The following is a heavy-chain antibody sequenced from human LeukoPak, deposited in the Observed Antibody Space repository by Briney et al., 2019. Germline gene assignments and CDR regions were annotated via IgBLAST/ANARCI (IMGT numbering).Heavy chain of an antibody. CDR1: GFTFSNNG. V-gene: IGHV3-23*01. Sequence: PGGSLRLSCAASGFTFSNNGMTWVRQAPGKGMEWVTGISGSGDATYDADSVKGRFTISRDNSKNTLYLQMNSLRAEDTAVYYCANLLYSSSWYEAFDSWGQGTMVTASS. D-gene: IGHD6-13*01. J-gene: IGHJ3*02. CDR2: ISGSGDAT. CDR3: ANLLYSSSWYEAFDS.